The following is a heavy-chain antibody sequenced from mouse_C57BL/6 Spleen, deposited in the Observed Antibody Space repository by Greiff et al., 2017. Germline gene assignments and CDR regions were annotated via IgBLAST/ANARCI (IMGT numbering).Heavy chain of an antibody. V-gene: IGHV1-22*01. J-gene: IGHJ3*01. CDR3: ARISNYDWFAY. Sequence: VQLQQSGPELVKPGASVKMSCKASGYTFTDYNMHWVKQSPGKSLEWIGYINPNNGGTSYNQKFKGKATLTVNQSSSTSYMELRSLTSEDSAVDYCARISNYDWFAYWGQGTLVTVSA. D-gene: IGHD2-5*01. CDR1: GYTFTDYN. CDR2: INPNNGGT.